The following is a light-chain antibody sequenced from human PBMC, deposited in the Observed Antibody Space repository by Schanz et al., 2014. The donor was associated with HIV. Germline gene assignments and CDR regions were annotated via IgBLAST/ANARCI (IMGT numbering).Light chain of an antibody. CDR1: QSVSTNS. J-gene: IGKJ4*01. Sequence: EIVMTQSPATLSLSPGERATLSCRASQSVSTNSLVWYQQKPGQAPRLLIYNASNRATGIPARFSGSGSGTDFTLTISSLEPEDFAVYYCQQRSNWPLTFGGGTKVEFK. CDR2: NAS. CDR3: QQRSNWPLT. V-gene: IGKV3-11*01.